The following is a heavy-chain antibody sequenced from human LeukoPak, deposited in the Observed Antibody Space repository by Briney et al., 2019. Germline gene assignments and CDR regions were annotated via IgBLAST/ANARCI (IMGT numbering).Heavy chain of an antibody. Sequence: GGSLRLSCAASGFTFSSYSMNWVRQAPGKGLEWVSSISSSSSYIYYADSVKGRFTISRDNAKNSLYLQMKSLRAEDTAVYYCARELTGIAVAGRGAFGYWGQGTVVSVSS. CDR3: ARELTGIAVAGRGAFGY. CDR1: GFTFSSYS. CDR2: ISSSSSYI. D-gene: IGHD6-19*01. J-gene: IGHJ4*02. V-gene: IGHV3-21*01.